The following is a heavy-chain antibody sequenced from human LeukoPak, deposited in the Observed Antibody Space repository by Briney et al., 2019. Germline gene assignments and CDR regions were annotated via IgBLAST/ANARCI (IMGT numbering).Heavy chain of an antibody. CDR2: IYSGGST. V-gene: IGHV3-66*01. J-gene: IGHJ4*02. CDR3: ARVGSYDSSGYYLDY. CDR1: GFTVSSNY. Sequence: GGSLRLSCAASGFTVSSNYMSRVRQAPGKGLEWVSVIYSGGSTYYADSVKGRFTISRDNSKNTLYLQMNSLRAEDTAVYYCARVGSYDSSGYYLDYWGQGTLVTVSS. D-gene: IGHD3-22*01.